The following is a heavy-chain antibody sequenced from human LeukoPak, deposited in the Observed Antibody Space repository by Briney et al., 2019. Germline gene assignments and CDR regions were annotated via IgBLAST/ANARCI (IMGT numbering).Heavy chain of an antibody. J-gene: IGHJ5*02. Sequence: GRSLRLSCAASGFTFSSYAMHWVRQAPGKGLEWVAVISYDGSNKYYTDSVKGRFTISRDNSKNTLYLQMNSLRAEDTAVYYCARDSGLGLLSFPAWGQGTLVTVSS. V-gene: IGHV3-30*04. CDR2: ISYDGSNK. CDR3: ARDSGLGLLSFPA. CDR1: GFTFSSYA. D-gene: IGHD2/OR15-2a*01.